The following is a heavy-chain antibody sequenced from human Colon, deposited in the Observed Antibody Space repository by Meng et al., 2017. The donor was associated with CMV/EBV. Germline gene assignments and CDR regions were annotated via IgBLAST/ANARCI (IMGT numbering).Heavy chain of an antibody. CDR1: GFTFSGYY. CDR2: ISGPGTAI. Sequence: LSLTCAASGFTFSGYYMAWVRQAPGKGLEWLSFISGPGTAIFYADSVKGRFTVSRDNAQNSLYLQMDSLRVEDTAVYYCARDPRNKGLDPWGQGTLVTVSS. V-gene: IGHV3-11*01. J-gene: IGHJ5*02. CDR3: ARDPRNKGLDP.